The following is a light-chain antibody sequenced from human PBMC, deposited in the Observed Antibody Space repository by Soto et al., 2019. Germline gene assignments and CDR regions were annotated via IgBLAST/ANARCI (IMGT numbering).Light chain of an antibody. V-gene: IGKV3-11*01. Sequence: EIVLTQSTPTLSLSPGERDALSCRASQSVNTYLAWYQQKPGQAPRLLIYDASNRATGIPARFSGSGSGTDFTLTISSLEPEDFAVYYCHHYGSSPRTFGQGTKVDIK. J-gene: IGKJ1*01. CDR3: HHYGSSPRT. CDR2: DAS. CDR1: QSVNTY.